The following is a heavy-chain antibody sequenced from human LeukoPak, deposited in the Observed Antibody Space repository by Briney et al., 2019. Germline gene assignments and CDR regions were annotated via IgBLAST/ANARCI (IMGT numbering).Heavy chain of an antibody. J-gene: IGHJ4*02. CDR2: ISSSSSYI. D-gene: IGHD3-9*01. CDR1: GFTFSSYS. Sequence: GGSLRLSCAASGFTFSSYSMNWVRQAPGKGLEWVSSISSSSSYIYYADSVKGRFTISRDNAKNSLYLQMNSLRAEDTAVYYCARGGDILTGYSWDYWGQGTLVTVSS. V-gene: IGHV3-21*01. CDR3: ARGGDILTGYSWDY.